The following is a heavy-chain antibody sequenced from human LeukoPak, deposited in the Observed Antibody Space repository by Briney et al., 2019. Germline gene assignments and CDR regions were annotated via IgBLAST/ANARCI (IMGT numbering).Heavy chain of an antibody. J-gene: IGHJ5*02. V-gene: IGHV1-2*02. Sequence: ASVKVSCKASGYTFTDYYMHWVRQAPGQGLEWIGYIIPHSGGTTYAQKFQGRVTMTRDTSSSAVYMDLSSLRSDDTAVYYCSTEDKYSTSTTCGDSWGQGTLVTVSS. CDR2: IIPHSGGT. D-gene: IGHD2-2*01. CDR3: STEDKYSTSTTCGDS. CDR1: GYTFTDYY.